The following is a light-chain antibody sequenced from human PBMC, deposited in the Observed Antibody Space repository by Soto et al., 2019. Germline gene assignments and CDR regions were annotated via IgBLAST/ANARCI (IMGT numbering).Light chain of an antibody. CDR2: GAS. V-gene: IGKV3-20*01. Sequence: EIVLTQSPVTLSLSPGERDTLSCRASQSVSSTYLAWYRHKPGQAPRLLIYGASIRAADIPDRFSGSGSGTDFTLTISGLEPEDFAVYYCHHYASSRHTFGQGTKVDIK. CDR3: HHYASSRHT. J-gene: IGKJ2*01. CDR1: QSVSSTY.